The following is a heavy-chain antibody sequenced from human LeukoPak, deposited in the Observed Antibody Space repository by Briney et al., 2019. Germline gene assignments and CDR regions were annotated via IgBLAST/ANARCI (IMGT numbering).Heavy chain of an antibody. CDR2: IYPGDSDT. CDR3: ARRTYYYDSSGSNFDY. J-gene: IGHJ4*02. V-gene: IGHV5-51*01. D-gene: IGHD3-22*01. CDR1: GYSFTSYW. Sequence: GESLKISCKGSGYSFTSYWIGWVRQMPGKGREWMGIIYPGDSDTRYSPSFQGQVTISADKSISTAYLQWSSLKASDTAMYYCARRTYYYDSSGSNFDYWGQGTLVTVSS.